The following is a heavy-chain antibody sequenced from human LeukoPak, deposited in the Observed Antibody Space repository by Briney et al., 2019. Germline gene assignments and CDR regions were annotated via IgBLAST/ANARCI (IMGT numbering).Heavy chain of an antibody. V-gene: IGHV4-30-2*01. CDR2: ISQSGNS. D-gene: IGHD1-1*01. J-gene: IGHJ4*02. CDR3: ARGLNWNEDYFDY. CDR1: GDSITSSSCN. Sequence: SETLSLTCAVSGDSITSSSCNWSWIRQPPGKGLEWIGYISQSGNSYFTPSLNSRATISVDKSKNSFPLNLNFVTAADTAVYYCARGLNWNEDYFDYWGQGTLVTVSS.